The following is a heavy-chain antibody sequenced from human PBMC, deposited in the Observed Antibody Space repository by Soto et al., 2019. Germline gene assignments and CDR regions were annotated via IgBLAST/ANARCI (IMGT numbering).Heavy chain of an antibody. J-gene: IGHJ5*02. CDR2: IRSKAYGGTT. V-gene: IGHV3-49*03. D-gene: IGHD3-3*01. Sequence: EVQLVESGGGLVQPGRSLRLSCTASGFTFGDYAMSWFRQAPGKGLAWGGFIRSKAYGGTTEYAASVKGSFTISRDDSKSIDYLKMNSLKTEDTAVYYCTRAGHRSLILYNWFDPWGQGTLVTVSS. CDR3: TRAGHRSLILYNWFDP. CDR1: GFTFGDYA.